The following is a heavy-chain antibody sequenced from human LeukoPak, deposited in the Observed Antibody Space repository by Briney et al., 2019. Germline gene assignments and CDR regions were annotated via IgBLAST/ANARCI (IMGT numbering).Heavy chain of an antibody. D-gene: IGHD6-19*01. V-gene: IGHV4-59*01. CDR2: IYYSGST. CDR1: GGSISSYY. CDR3: ARISGSGWFDY. J-gene: IGHJ4*02. Sequence: SETLSLTCTVSGGSISSYYWSWIRQPPWKGLEWIGYIYYSGSTNYNPSLKSRVTISVDTSKNQFSLKLSSVTAADTAVYYCARISGSGWFDYWGQGTLVTVSS.